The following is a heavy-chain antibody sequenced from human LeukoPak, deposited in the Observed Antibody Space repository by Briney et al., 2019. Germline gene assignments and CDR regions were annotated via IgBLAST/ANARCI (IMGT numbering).Heavy chain of an antibody. CDR2: IWYDGSNK. CDR1: GFTFSSYG. Sequence: GGSLRLSCAASGFTFSSYGMHWVRQAPGKGLEWVAVIWYDGSNKYYADSVKGRFTISRDNSKNTPYLQMNSLRAEDTAVYYCARDKGIPRYYFDYWGQGTLVTVSS. CDR3: ARDKGIPRYYFDY. D-gene: IGHD5-18*01. J-gene: IGHJ4*02. V-gene: IGHV3-33*01.